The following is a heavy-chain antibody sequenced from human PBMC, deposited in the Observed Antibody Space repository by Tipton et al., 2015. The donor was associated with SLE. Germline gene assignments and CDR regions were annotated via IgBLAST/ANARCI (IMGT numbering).Heavy chain of an antibody. CDR3: TATWTVRYFQH. J-gene: IGHJ1*01. D-gene: IGHD1-26*01. V-gene: IGHV3-7*03. Sequence: SLRLSCAASGFTFSSYWMSCVRQAPGKGLVWVANIKQDGSDKYYVDSVKGRFTISRDNAKNSLYLQMNSLRAEDTAVYYCTATWTVRYFQHWGQGTLVTVSS. CDR2: IKQDGSDK. CDR1: GFTFSSYW.